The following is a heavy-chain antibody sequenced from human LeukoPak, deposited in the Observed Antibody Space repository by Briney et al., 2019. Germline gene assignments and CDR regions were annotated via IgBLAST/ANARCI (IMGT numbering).Heavy chain of an antibody. Sequence: GGSLRLSCAASGFTFSNYAIHWVRQAPGKGLEWVAVISYDGNKKYYVDSVKGRFTISRDNSKNTLYLQMSSLRAEDTAVYYCAKDAGHTAMKYYFDYWGQGTLVTVSS. CDR1: GFTFSNYA. CDR2: ISYDGNKK. V-gene: IGHV3-30*18. J-gene: IGHJ4*02. CDR3: AKDAGHTAMKYYFDY. D-gene: IGHD5-18*01.